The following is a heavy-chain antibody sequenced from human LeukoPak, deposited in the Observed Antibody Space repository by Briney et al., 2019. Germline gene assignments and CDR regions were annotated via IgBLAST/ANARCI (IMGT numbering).Heavy chain of an antibody. CDR1: GFTLSDLY. CDR3: SRDVSTAAGSSAFDM. J-gene: IGHJ3*02. D-gene: IGHD6-13*01. V-gene: IGHV3-72*01. Sequence: GGSLRLSCAASGFTLSDLYIDWVRQAPGKGLEWVGRSRNKANGYTTEYVASVKGRFTISRDDSKNSLYLQMNSLTTEDTAVYYCSRDVSTAAGSSAFDMWGQGTMVTVSS. CDR2: SRNKANGYTT.